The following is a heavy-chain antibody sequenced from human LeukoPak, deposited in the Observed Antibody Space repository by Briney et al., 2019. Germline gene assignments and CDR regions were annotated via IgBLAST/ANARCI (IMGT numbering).Heavy chain of an antibody. V-gene: IGHV1-18*01. CDR1: GYTFTSYG. CDR2: ISAYNSNT. CDR3: AKVRMVGHGCSGGSCSNWFDP. J-gene: IGHJ5*02. D-gene: IGHD2-15*01. Sequence: SVKVSCKASGYTFTSYGISWVRQAPGQGLEWMGWISAYNSNTNYAQKRQGRVTMTTDTSTSTAYMELRSLRSDDTAVYYCAKVRMVGHGCSGGSCSNWFDPWGQGTLVTVSS.